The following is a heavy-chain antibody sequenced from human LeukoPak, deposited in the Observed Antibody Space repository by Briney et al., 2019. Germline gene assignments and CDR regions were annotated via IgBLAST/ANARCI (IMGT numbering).Heavy chain of an antibody. CDR1: GFTLSNNA. V-gene: IGHV3-23*01. D-gene: IGHD3-10*01. CDR2: ISGSGAMT. CDR3: AKDRVDGSGSQFDS. J-gene: IGHJ4*02. Sequence: GGSLRLSCAASGFTLSNNAMAWVRQAPGKGLEWVSSISGSGAMTYYADSVKGRFTISRDNAMDTIYLQMNSLRVDDMAVYYCAKDRVDGSGSQFDSWGQGTLVTVSS.